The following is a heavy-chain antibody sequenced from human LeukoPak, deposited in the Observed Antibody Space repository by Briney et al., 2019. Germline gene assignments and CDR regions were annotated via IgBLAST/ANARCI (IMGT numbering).Heavy chain of an antibody. CDR2: IRQHGSEK. Sequence: GGSLRLSCAASGFTFSSYAMSWVRQAPGKGLEWVANIRQHGSEKYYVGSVKGRFTISRDNAKSSLYLQMNSLRAEDTAVYYCARWALQGGFDYWGQGTLVTVSS. V-gene: IGHV3-7*01. CDR1: GFTFSSYA. D-gene: IGHD1-26*01. J-gene: IGHJ4*02. CDR3: ARWALQGGFDY.